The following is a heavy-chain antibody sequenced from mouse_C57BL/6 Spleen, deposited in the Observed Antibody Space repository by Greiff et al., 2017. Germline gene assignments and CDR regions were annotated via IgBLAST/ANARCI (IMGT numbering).Heavy chain of an antibody. CDR2: ISGGGGST. CDR1: GFTFSSYT. V-gene: IGHV5-9*01. Sequence: DVHLVESGGGLVKPGGSVKLSCAASGFTFSSYTMSWVRQTPEKRLEWVGTISGGGGSTYYNDSVKGRFTISRDNATTTLYLHMSSLRSEDAALXYCARRSGQGYYLDYWGQGTTLTVSS. D-gene: IGHD4-1*01. J-gene: IGHJ2*01. CDR3: ARRSGQGYYLDY.